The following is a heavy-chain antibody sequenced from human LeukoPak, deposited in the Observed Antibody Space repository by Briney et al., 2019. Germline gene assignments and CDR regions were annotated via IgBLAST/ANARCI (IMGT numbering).Heavy chain of an antibody. V-gene: IGHV3-21*01. CDR2: ISSSTSYI. CDR1: GFTFSSYT. D-gene: IGHD6-13*01. CDR3: ARAGYSSSWYGESYFDY. J-gene: IGHJ4*02. Sequence: PGGSLRFSCAASGFTFSSYTINWVRQAPRKGLEWVSSISSSTSYIYYADSVKGRFTFSRDNAKHSLYLQMNSLRAEDTAVYYCARAGYSSSWYGESYFDYWGQGTLVTVSS.